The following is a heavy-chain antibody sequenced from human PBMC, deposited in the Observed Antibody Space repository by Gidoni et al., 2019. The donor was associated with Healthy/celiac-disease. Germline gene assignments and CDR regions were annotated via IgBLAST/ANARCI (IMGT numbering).Heavy chain of an antibody. J-gene: IGHJ5*02. Sequence: QLQLQESGSGLVKPSQTLSLTCAVSGGSISSGGYSWSWIRQPPGKGREWIGYIYHSGSTYYNPSLKSRVTISVDRSKNQFSLKLSSVTAADTAVYYCARGLSGNWNDQRFDPWGQGTLVTVSS. CDR2: IYHSGST. CDR3: ARGLSGNWNDQRFDP. CDR1: GGSISSGGYS. V-gene: IGHV4-30-2*01. D-gene: IGHD1-20*01.